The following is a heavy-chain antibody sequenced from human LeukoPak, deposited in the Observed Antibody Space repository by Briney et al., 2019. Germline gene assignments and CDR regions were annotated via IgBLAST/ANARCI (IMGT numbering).Heavy chain of an antibody. CDR2: IRSRAYAATT. V-gene: IGHV3-49*04. CDR3: TSIAEFDP. J-gene: IGHJ5*02. Sequence: GGSLRLSCTTSGFSFRDYAFSWVRQAPGKGLEWVGFIRSRAYAATTEYAASVKGRFTISRDDSRSIAYLQMSSLKTEDTAVYYCTSIAEFDPWGQGTLVTVSS. D-gene: IGHD6-13*01. CDR1: GFSFRDYA.